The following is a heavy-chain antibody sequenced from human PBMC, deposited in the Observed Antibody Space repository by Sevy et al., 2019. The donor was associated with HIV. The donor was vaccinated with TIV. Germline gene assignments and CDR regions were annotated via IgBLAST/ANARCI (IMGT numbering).Heavy chain of an antibody. D-gene: IGHD3-22*01. CDR2: IYSGDST. J-gene: IGHJ3*02. Sequence: GGSLRLSCAASGFTVSNNYMSWVRQAPGKGLQWVSAIYSGDSTYYADSLKGRFTISRANSKNTLYLQMNSLRAEDTAVYYCARLSVYYYDSSGYYTTGNAFDIWGQGTMVTVSS. CDR3: ARLSVYYYDSSGYYTTGNAFDI. CDR1: GFTVSNNY. V-gene: IGHV3-53*01.